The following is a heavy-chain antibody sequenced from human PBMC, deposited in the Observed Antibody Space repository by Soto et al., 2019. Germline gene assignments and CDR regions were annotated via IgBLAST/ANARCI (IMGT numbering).Heavy chain of an antibody. V-gene: IGHV4-59*01. CDR3: ARGIGQQLPPLD. Sequence: QVQLQESGPGLVKPSETLSLTCTVSGVSISSYYWSWIRQPPGKGLEWVGYIYYSGNTNYNPSLKIRVTISIDASKSQFSRELSSVTAADSAVYFCARGIGQQLPPLDWGQGTLVTVSS. J-gene: IGHJ4*02. D-gene: IGHD6-13*01. CDR2: IYYSGNT. CDR1: GVSISSYY.